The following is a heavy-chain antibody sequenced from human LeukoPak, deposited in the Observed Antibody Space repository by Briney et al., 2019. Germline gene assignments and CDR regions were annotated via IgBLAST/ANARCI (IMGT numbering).Heavy chain of an antibody. D-gene: IGHD3-9*01. CDR1: GFTFSSYG. Sequence: GTLRLSCAASGFTFSSYGMSWVRQAPGKGLEWVSAISGSGGSTYYADSVKGRFTISGDTSKNALYLQMNSLRVEDTAVYYCAKVGQNYDILTYYFDYWGQGTLVTVSS. V-gene: IGHV3-23*01. CDR2: ISGSGGST. J-gene: IGHJ4*02. CDR3: AKVGQNYDILTYYFDY.